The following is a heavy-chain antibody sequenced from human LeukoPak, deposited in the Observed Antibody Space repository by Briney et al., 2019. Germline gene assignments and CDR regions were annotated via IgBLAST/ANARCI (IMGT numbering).Heavy chain of an antibody. CDR3: ARDKYDILTGYYD. CDR2: IYYSGST. J-gene: IGHJ4*02. CDR1: GGSISSSSYD. V-gene: IGHV4-39*02. D-gene: IGHD3-9*01. Sequence: SETLSLTCTLSGGSISSSSYDWGWIRQPPGKGLEGIGSIYYSGSTYYNPSLKSRVTISVDTSKNQFSLKLSSVTAADTAVYYCARDKYDILTGYYDWGQGTLVTVSS.